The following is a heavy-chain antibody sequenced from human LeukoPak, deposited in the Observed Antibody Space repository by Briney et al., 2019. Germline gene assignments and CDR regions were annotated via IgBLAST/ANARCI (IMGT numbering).Heavy chain of an antibody. CDR2: IFYSGST. CDR1: GGSISSYH. J-gene: IGHJ4*02. CDR3: ARGAVAGQDFDY. Sequence: SETLSLTCTVSGGSISSYHWSWIRQPPGKGLEWIGYIFYSGSTNYNPSPKNRVTISGDTSKNQFSLELSSVTTADTAVYYCARGAVAGQDFDYWGQGTLVTVSS. V-gene: IGHV4-59*01. D-gene: IGHD6-19*01.